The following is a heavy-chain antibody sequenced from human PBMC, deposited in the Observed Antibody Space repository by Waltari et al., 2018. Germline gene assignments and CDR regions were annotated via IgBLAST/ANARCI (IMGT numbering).Heavy chain of an antibody. J-gene: IGHJ5*02. Sequence: QVQLQESGPGLVKPSDTLSLSCTVSGGPISSYYWIWIRQPPGTGLEWIGDIDDRASTNYSPTLKGRVTISVDTSKNQCSRKLSSVTDADTAVYDCAGDNYASWFDPWGQGTLVTVSS. V-gene: IGHV4-59*01. CDR1: GGPISSYY. CDR2: IDDRAST. CDR3: AGDNYASWFDP. D-gene: IGHD3-16*01.